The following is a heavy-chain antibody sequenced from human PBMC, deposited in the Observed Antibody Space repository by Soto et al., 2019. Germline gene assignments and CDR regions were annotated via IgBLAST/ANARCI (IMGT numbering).Heavy chain of an antibody. J-gene: IGHJ4*02. D-gene: IGHD2-15*01. CDR3: AKGRRGCDLDY. V-gene: IGHV3-30*18. Sequence: QVQLVESGGGVVQPGRSLRLSCAASRFTFSSYGMHWVRQAPGKGLEWVAFISNDGSNKYYADSVKGRFTISRDNSKNTLVLQMNSLRAEDTAVYYCAKGRRGCDLDYWGQGTLVTLSP. CDR1: RFTFSSYG. CDR2: ISNDGSNK.